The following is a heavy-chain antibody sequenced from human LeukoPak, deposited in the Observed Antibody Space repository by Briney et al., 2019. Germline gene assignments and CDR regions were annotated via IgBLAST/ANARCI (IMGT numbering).Heavy chain of an antibody. V-gene: IGHV3-23*01. CDR3: AKDGGGGYNPLYYFDY. J-gene: IGHJ4*02. D-gene: IGHD5-24*01. CDR1: GLTFSRYA. Sequence: GGSLRLSCIASGLTFSRYAMSWVRQAPGRRLEWVSAVSGGGDTTYYVDSVKGRFTISRDNAKNSLYLQMNSLRAEDTALYYCAKDGGGGYNPLYYFDYWGQGTLVTVSS. CDR2: VSGGGDTT.